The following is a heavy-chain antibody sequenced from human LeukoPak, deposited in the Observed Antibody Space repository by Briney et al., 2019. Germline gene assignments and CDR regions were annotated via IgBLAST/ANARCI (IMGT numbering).Heavy chain of an antibody. Sequence: GGSLRLSCAASGFTFSSYAMNCVRDAPGKGREWVSPISGDGGDTHYADAVRGRFTISRGNSKNTLFMQMNSLGAEDTAVYYCGKSGSRDWDYFEYWGQGTLVTASS. D-gene: IGHD6-19*01. CDR3: GKSGSRDWDYFEY. V-gene: IGHV3-23*01. CDR2: ISGDGGDT. J-gene: IGHJ4*02. CDR1: GFTFSSYA.